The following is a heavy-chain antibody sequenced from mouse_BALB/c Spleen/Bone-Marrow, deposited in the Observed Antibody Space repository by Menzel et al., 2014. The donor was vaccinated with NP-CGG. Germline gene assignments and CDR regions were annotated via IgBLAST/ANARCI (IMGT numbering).Heavy chain of an antibody. J-gene: IGHJ1*01. D-gene: IGHD1-2*01. CDR1: GNTFTSYD. V-gene: IGHV1S56*01. Sequence: QVHLQQSGVELVKPGASVKLSCKASGNTFTSYDINWVRQRPEQGLEWIGWIFPGDSTTKYNERFKGKATLTTDKSSSTVHMQLSRLTSEDSAVYFCVRSRLRDWYFDVWGAGTTVTISS. CDR2: IFPGDSTT. CDR3: VRSRLRDWYFDV.